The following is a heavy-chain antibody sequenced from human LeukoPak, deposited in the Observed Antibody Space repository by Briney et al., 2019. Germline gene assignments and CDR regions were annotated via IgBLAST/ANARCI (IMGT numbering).Heavy chain of an antibody. CDR1: GFTFSSYG. Sequence: GGSLRLSCGASGFTFSSYGMHWDRQAPGKGLEWVAVISYDGSNKYYADSVKGRFTISRDNSKNTLYLQMNSLRAEDTAVYYCAKARSTFDYWGQGTLVTVSS. J-gene: IGHJ4*02. V-gene: IGHV3-30*18. CDR2: ISYDGSNK. D-gene: IGHD5-24*01. CDR3: AKARSTFDY.